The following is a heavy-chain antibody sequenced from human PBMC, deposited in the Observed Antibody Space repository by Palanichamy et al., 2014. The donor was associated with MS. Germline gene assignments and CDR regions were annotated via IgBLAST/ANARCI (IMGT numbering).Heavy chain of an antibody. Sequence: QVQLVESGGGVVQPGRSLRLSCAASGFTFSSYGIHWVRQAPGKGLEWVAVIWYDGSNKYYADSVKGRFTISRDNSKNTLYLQMNSLRAEDTAVYYCARGQRYFDWLLGVVDYWGQGTLVTVSS. CDR2: IWYDGSNK. D-gene: IGHD3-9*01. J-gene: IGHJ4*02. CDR3: ARGQRYFDWLLGVVDY. CDR1: GFTFSSYG. V-gene: IGHV3-33*01.